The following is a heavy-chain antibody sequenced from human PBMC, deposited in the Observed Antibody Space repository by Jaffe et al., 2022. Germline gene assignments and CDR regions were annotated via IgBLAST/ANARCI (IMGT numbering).Heavy chain of an antibody. J-gene: IGHJ6*03. CDR3: AKGLTADDYLWDIVVVPAASVYYYYMDV. CDR1: GFTFSSYA. V-gene: IGHV3-23*01. D-gene: IGHD2-2*01. CDR2: ISGSGGST. Sequence: EVQLLESGGGLVQPGGSLRLSCAASGFTFSSYAMSWVRQAPGKGLEWVSAISGSGGSTYYADSVKGRFTISRDNSKNTLYLQMNSLRAEDTAVYYCAKGLTADDYLWDIVVVPAASVYYYYMDVWGKGTTVTVSS.